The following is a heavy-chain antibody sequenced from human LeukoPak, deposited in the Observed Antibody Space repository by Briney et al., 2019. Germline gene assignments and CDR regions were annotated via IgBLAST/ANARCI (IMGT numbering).Heavy chain of an antibody. V-gene: IGHV4-59*08. CDR2: IYYRGST. Sequence: SETLSLTCTVSGGSISSYYWSWIRQPPGKGLEWIGYIYYRGSTNYNPSLKSRVTISVDTSKNQFSLKLSSVTAADTAVYYCASTSSNYRSDAFDIWGQGTMVTVSS. J-gene: IGHJ3*02. CDR3: ASTSSNYRSDAFDI. D-gene: IGHD4-11*01. CDR1: GGSISSYY.